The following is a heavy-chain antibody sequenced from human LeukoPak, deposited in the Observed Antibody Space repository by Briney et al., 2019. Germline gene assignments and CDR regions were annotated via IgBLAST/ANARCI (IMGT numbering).Heavy chain of an antibody. J-gene: IGHJ4*02. CDR1: GLTFSNAW. CDR2: VLSRAGGGTI. D-gene: IGHD5-12*01. CDR3: VTGGGYNGLDY. V-gene: IGHV3-15*07. Sequence: GESLRLSCAVSGLTFSNAWMNWVRQAPGKGLEWVGRVLSRAGGGTIDYAAPVKGRFTISRDDSKNALFLQMNSLRTEDTAVYYCVTGGGYNGLDYWGQGALVTVSS.